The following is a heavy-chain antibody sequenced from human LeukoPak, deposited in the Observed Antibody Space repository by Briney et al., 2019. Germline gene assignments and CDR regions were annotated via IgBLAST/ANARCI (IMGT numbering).Heavy chain of an antibody. V-gene: IGHV3-64D*06. CDR1: GFTFSHYA. D-gene: IGHD6-19*01. Sequence: GGSLRLSCSASGFTFSHYAMHWVRQAPGKGLEYASAISSDGGNRYCADSVKGRFSISKDNSKNTLFLQMTSLRTEDTAVYYCVATQTSGWELDYWGQGTVVTVSS. CDR2: ISSDGGNR. CDR3: VATQTSGWELDY. J-gene: IGHJ4*02.